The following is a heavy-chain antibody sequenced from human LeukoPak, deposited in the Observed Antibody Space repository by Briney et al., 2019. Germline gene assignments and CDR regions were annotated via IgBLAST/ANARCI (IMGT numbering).Heavy chain of an antibody. D-gene: IGHD6-19*01. CDR1: GFTSGFTFSDYE. CDR3: TTITVAAAFDY. Sequence: GGSLRLSCAVSGFTSGFTFSDYEMNWVRQAPGKGLEWVSYISSSGSTKYYADSVKGRFTISGDNAKNSLYLQMNSLRAEDTAVYYCTTITVAAAFDYWGQGTLVTVSS. V-gene: IGHV3-48*03. J-gene: IGHJ4*02. CDR2: ISSSGSTK.